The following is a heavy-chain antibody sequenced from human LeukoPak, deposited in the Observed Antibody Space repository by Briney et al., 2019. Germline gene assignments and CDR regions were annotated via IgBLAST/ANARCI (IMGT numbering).Heavy chain of an antibody. CDR3: ARPSAYSSSWYCTFDI. Sequence: GGCLRLSCAASGFTFSSYSMNWVRQAPGKGLEWVSSISSSSSYIYYADSVKGRFTISRDNAKNSLYLQMNSLRAEDTAVYYCARPSAYSSSWYCTFDIWGQGTMVTVSS. J-gene: IGHJ3*02. CDR1: GFTFSSYS. V-gene: IGHV3-21*01. D-gene: IGHD6-13*01. CDR2: ISSSSSYI.